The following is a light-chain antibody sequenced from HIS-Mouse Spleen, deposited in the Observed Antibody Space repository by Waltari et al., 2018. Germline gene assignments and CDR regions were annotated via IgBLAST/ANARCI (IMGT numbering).Light chain of an antibody. J-gene: IGLJ3*02. V-gene: IGLV1-47*01. CDR2: RNN. Sequence: QSVLTQPPSASGTPGQRVTISCSGSSSNIGSNYVYWDQQLPGTAPKLLIYRNNQRPSRVPDRFSGSKSGTSASLASSGLRSEDEADYYCAAWDDSLSGRVFGGGTKLTVL. CDR3: AAWDDSLSGRV. CDR1: SSNIGSNY.